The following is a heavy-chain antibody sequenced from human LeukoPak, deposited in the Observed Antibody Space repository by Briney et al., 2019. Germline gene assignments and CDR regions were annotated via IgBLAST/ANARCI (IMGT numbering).Heavy chain of an antibody. CDR3: ASGYYDSSGYDY. V-gene: IGHV1-46*01. Sequence: ASAKVSCKASGYTFTSYYMHWVRQAPGQGLEWMGIINPSGGSTSYAQKFQGRVTMTRDTSTNTVYMQLSSLRSEDTVVYYCASGYYDSSGYDYWGQGTLVSVSS. J-gene: IGHJ4*02. CDR1: GYTFTSYY. CDR2: INPSGGST. D-gene: IGHD3-22*01.